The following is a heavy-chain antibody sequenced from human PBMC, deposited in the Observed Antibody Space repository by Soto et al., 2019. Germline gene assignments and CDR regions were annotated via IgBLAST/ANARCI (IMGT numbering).Heavy chain of an antibody. V-gene: IGHV3-23*01. CDR3: AKDYRNRYGGLFDY. CDR1: GFTFSSYS. D-gene: IGHD4-17*01. J-gene: IGHJ4*02. Sequence: GGSLRLSCAASGFTFSSYSMSWVRQAPGKGLEWVSAISGSGGSTYYADSVKGRFTISRDNSKNTLYLQMNSLRAEDTAVYYCAKDYRNRYGGLFDYWGQGTLVTVSS. CDR2: ISGSGGST.